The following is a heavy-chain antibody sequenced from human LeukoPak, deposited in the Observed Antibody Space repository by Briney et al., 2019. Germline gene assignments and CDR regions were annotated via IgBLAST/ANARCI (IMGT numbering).Heavy chain of an antibody. V-gene: IGHV3-53*04. CDR2: IYSGGST. CDR3: ARGITIFGVVIMFYYGMDV. D-gene: IGHD3-3*01. Sequence: GGSLRLSCAASGFTVSSNYMSWVRQAPGKGLEWVSVIYSGGSTYYADSVKGRFTISRHNSKNTLYLQMNSLRSEDTAVYYCARGITIFGVVIMFYYGMDVWGQGTTVTVSS. CDR1: GFTVSSNY. J-gene: IGHJ6*02.